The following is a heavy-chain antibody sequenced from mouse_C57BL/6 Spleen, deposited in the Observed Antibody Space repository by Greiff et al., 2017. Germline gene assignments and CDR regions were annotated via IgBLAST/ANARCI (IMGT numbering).Heavy chain of an antibody. D-gene: IGHD1-1*01. CDR2: IWWDDDK. CDR3: ARIGYYGSKRGYFDY. CDR1: GFSLSTFGMG. V-gene: IGHV8-8*01. J-gene: IGHJ2*01. Sequence: QVTLKVSGPGILQPSQTLSLTCSFSGFSLSTFGMGVGWIRQPSGKGLEWLAHIWWDDDKYSNPDLKSRLKISKDTSKNQVILKIANVDTADTATYFCARIGYYGSKRGYFDYWGQGTTLTVSS.